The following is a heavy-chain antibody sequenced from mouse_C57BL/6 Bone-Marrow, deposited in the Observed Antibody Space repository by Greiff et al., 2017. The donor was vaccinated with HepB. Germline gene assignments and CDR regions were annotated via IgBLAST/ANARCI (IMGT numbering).Heavy chain of an antibody. CDR1: GFTFSDYY. D-gene: IGHD2-4*01. CDR3: AFDYDWYFDV. V-gene: IGHV5-12*01. CDR2: ISNGGGST. J-gene: IGHJ1*03. Sequence: EVHLVESGGGLVQPGGSLKLSCAASGFTFSDYYMYWVRQTPEKRLEWVAYISNGGGSTYYPDTVKGRFTISRDNAKNTLYLQMSRLKSEDTAMYYCAFDYDWYFDVWGTGTTVTVSS.